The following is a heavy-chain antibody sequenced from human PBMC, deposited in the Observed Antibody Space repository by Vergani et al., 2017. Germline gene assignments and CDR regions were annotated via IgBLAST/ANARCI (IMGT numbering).Heavy chain of an antibody. CDR3: ARSRPYCTSGSCPAI. CDR2: IHTGGST. V-gene: IGHV4-61*02. CDR1: GESIRSGSHY. J-gene: IGHJ1*01. D-gene: IGHD2-15*01. Sequence: QVKLQESGPGLLKPSQTLSLTCTVSGESIRSGSHYWSWIRQPAGKGPEWIGHIHTGGSTDLNPSFKSRVSISVDTSKSQFSLKLNSVTVADTAVYYCARSRPYCTSGSCPAIWGQGTLVNVFS.